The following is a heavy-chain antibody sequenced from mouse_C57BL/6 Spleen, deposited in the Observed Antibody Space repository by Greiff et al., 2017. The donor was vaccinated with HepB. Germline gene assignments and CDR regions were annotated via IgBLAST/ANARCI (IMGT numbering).Heavy chain of an antibody. Sequence: QVQLKESGPGLVQPSQSLSITCTVSGFSLTSYGVHWVRQSPGKGLEWLGVIWSGGSTDYNAAFISRLSISKDNSKSQVFFKMNSLQADDTAIYYCARDYYGNYYYAMDYWGQGTSVTVSS. V-gene: IGHV2-2*01. CDR3: ARDYYGNYYYAMDY. D-gene: IGHD2-1*01. CDR2: IWSGGST. CDR1: GFSLTSYG. J-gene: IGHJ4*01.